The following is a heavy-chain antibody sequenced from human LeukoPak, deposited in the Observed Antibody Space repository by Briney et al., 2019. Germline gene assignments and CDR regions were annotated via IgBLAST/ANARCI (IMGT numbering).Heavy chain of an antibody. CDR3: AKSLVDTAMVYYFDY. CDR2: ISYDGSNK. V-gene: IGHV3-30*18. CDR1: GFTFSSYG. Sequence: GGSLRLSCAASGFTFSSYGMHWVRQVPGKGLEWVAVISYDGSNKYYADSVKGRFTISRDNSKNTLYLQMNSLRAEDTAVYYCAKSLVDTAMVYYFDYWGQGTLVTVSS. J-gene: IGHJ4*02. D-gene: IGHD5-18*01.